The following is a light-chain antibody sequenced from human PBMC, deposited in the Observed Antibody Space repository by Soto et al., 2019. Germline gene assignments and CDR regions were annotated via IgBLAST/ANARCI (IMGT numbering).Light chain of an antibody. CDR1: SSDVGAYNF. CDR2: EVI. CDR3: SSYAGSNTPYV. Sequence: QSALTQPPSASGSPGQSVTISCTGTSSDVGAYNFVSWYQHHPGKVPKLMIYEVIKRPSGVPDRFSGSKSGNTASLTVSGLQTEDEADYYCSSYAGSNTPYVFGTGTKLTVL. J-gene: IGLJ1*01. V-gene: IGLV2-8*01.